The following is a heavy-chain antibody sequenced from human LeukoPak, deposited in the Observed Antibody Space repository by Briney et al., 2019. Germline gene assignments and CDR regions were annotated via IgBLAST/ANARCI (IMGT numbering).Heavy chain of an antibody. D-gene: IGHD6-13*01. V-gene: IGHV3-20*04. J-gene: IGHJ6*03. CDR1: GFTFDDYG. CDR3: ARVGIAAYPYYYYMDV. Sequence: GGSLRLSCAASGFTFDDYGMSWVRQAPGKGLEWVSGINWNGGSTGYADSVKGRFTISRDNAKNSLYLQMNSLRAEDTALYYCARVGIAAYPYYYYMDVWGKGTTVTVSS. CDR2: INWNGGST.